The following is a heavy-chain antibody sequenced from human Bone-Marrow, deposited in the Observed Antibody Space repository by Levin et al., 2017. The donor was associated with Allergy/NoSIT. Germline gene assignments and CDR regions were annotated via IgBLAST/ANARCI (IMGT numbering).Heavy chain of an antibody. D-gene: IGHD1-26*01. J-gene: IGHJ4*02. CDR2: IYHSGST. V-gene: IGHV4-38-2*01. Sequence: SETLSLTCAVSGYSISSGYYWGWIRQPPGKGLEWIGSIYHSGSTYYNPSLKSRVTISVDTSKNQFSLKLSSVTAADTAVYYCARGLVGATTYFDYWGQGTLVTVSS. CDR3: ARGLVGATTYFDY. CDR1: GYSISSGYY.